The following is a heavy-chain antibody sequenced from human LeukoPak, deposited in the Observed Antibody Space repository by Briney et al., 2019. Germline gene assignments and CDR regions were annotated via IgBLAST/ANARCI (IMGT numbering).Heavy chain of an antibody. CDR2: IKYDGSET. CDR3: ARNSLSAAWSFDL. Sequence: PGGSLRLSCAASGFSLSSHWMTWVRQAHGKGPEWVANIKYDGSETYYVDSVKGRFTISRDNAKNSLFLQMSNLRVEDTALYYCARNSLSAAWSFDLWGQGTLVTVSS. V-gene: IGHV3-7*01. J-gene: IGHJ5*02. CDR1: GFSLSSHW.